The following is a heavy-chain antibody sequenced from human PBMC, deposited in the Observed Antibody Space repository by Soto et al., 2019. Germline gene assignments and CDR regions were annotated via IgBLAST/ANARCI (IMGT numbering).Heavy chain of an antibody. V-gene: IGHV1-69*06. J-gene: IGHJ3*01. CDR2: IIPMFGTA. D-gene: IGHD6-19*01. CDR1: GGTFGRNA. CDR3: ARPQGSGWRFNALDF. Sequence: QVVLVQSGAEMKNPGSSVKVSCKASGGTFGRNAINWVRQAPGQGLEWMGGIIPMFGTANHAQKFRDRIMITADKSTNTVYLEVNSLRSEDTAIYYCARPQGSGWRFNALDFWGQGTKVIVSS.